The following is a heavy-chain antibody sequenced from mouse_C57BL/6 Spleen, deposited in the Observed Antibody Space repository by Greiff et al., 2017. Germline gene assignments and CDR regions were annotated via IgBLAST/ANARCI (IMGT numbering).Heavy chain of an antibody. D-gene: IGHD3-3*01. CDR2: IDPSDSYT. V-gene: IGHV1-69*01. Sequence: VQLQQPGAELVMPGASVKLSCKASGYTFTSYWMHWVKQRPGQGLEWIGEIDPSDSYTNSNQKFKGKSTLTVDKSSSTAYMQLSSLTSEDSAVYYCARGGWDDWYFDVWGTGTTVTVSS. CDR1: GYTFTSYW. CDR3: ARGGWDDWYFDV. J-gene: IGHJ1*03.